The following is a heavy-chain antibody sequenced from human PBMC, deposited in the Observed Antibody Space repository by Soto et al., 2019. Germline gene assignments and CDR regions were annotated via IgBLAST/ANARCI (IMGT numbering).Heavy chain of an antibody. CDR3: ARLNTVTQHAAGGMDG. CDR1: GGTFSSYS. Sequence: QVQLVQSGAEVKKPGSSVKVSCKASGGTFSSYSITWVRQAPGQGLEWMGRIIPILDITNYAQKFQGRVTITADKSTSTAYMDLSSLRSEDTAVDYCARLNTVTQHAAGGMDGWGQGTTVTVSS. D-gene: IGHD4-17*01. CDR2: IIPILDIT. V-gene: IGHV1-69*02. J-gene: IGHJ6*02.